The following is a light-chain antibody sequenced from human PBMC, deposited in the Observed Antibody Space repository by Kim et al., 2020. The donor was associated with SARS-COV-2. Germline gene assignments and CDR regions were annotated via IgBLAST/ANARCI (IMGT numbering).Light chain of an antibody. CDR1: QHINNN. V-gene: IGKV1-16*02. J-gene: IGKJ4*01. CDR2: AAS. Sequence: DIQMTQSPSSLSASVGDRVTITCRASQHINNNLAWFQQKPGTAPKSLVFAASNLHNGVPSKFSDSGYGTDFTLTINSLQPEDSATYYCQQYKTYPLTFGGGTKVDIK. CDR3: QQYKTYPLT.